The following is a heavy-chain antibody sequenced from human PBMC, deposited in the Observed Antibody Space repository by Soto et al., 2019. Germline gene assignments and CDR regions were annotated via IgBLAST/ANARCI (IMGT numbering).Heavy chain of an antibody. CDR1: GFTFSDYY. V-gene: IGHV3-11*04. CDR2: ISSSSTI. Sequence: PGGSLRLSCAASGFTFSDYYMNWVRQAPGKGLEWVSSISSSSTIYYAASVKGRFTISRDNAKNSLYLQMNSLRAEDTAMCYCARDTAYVLRYPSGGPWGQGTLVTVSS. CDR3: ARDTAYVLRYPSGGP. D-gene: IGHD3-9*01. J-gene: IGHJ5*02.